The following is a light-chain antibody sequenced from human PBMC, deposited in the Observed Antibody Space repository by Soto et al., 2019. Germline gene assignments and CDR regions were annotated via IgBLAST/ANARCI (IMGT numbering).Light chain of an antibody. CDR2: DVS. V-gene: IGKV1-13*02. Sequence: AIRLTQSPPSLSASIGDRVTITCRASQGISSAFAWYQQKPGTVPKLLIYDVSNLQSGIPSRFSGSGSGTDFTLTISSLQPEDFATYYCQQFETYPLTFGQGTRLEVK. CDR3: QQFETYPLT. CDR1: QGISSA. J-gene: IGKJ5*01.